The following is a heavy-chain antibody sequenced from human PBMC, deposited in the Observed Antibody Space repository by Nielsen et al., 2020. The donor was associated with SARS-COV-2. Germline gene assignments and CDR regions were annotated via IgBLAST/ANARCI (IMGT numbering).Heavy chain of an antibody. CDR2: IWYDGSNK. D-gene: IGHD6-19*01. CDR3: AREWQWLVRSGDYYYYGMDV. V-gene: IGHV3-33*01. CDR1: GFTFSSYG. J-gene: IGHJ6*02. Sequence: GGSLRLSCAASGFTFSSYGMHWVRQAPGKGLEWVAVIWYDGSNKYYADSVKGRFTISRDNSKNTLYLQMNSLRAEDTAVYYCAREWQWLVRSGDYYYYGMDVWGQGTTVTVSS.